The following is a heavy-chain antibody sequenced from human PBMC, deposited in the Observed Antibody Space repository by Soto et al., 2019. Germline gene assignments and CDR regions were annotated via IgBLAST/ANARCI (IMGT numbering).Heavy chain of an antibody. D-gene: IGHD2-8*01. CDR2: IYTSGST. Sequence: SETLSLTFTVSGGSISSYYWSWIRQPAGKGLEWILRIYTSGSTNYNPSLKSIVTMSVDTSKNQFSLKLSSVTAADTAVYYCARDRRDIVLMAYRLHDAFDXWGQGTRLTVS. CDR3: ARDRRDIVLMAYRLHDAFDX. J-gene: IGHJ3*02. V-gene: IGHV4-4*07. CDR1: GGSISSYY.